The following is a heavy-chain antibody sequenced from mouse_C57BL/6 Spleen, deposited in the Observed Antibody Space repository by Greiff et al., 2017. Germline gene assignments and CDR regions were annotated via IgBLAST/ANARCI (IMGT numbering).Heavy chain of an antibody. CDR2: IWRGGST. CDR3: AKNLGTAQATPYWYFDV. D-gene: IGHD3-2*02. Sequence: VKLMESGPGLVQPSQSLSITCTVSGFSLTSYGVHWVRQSPGKGLEWLGVIWRGGSTDYNAAFMSRLSITKDNSKSQVFFKMNSLQADDTAIYYCAKNLGTAQATPYWYFDVWGTGTTVTVAS. CDR1: GFSLTSYG. V-gene: IGHV2-5*01. J-gene: IGHJ1*03.